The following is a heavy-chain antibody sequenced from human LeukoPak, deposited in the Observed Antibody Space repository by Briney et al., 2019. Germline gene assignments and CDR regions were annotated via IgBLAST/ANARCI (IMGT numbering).Heavy chain of an antibody. CDR3: ARDSSSYYYYYYMDV. Sequence: PSETLSLTCTVSGGSISSYYWGWIRQPPGKGLEWIGSIYYSGSTYYNPSLKSRVTISVDTSKNQFSLKLSSVTAADTAVYYCARDSSSYYYYYYMDVWGKGTTVTISS. CDR1: GGSISSYY. D-gene: IGHD6-13*01. J-gene: IGHJ6*03. CDR2: IYYSGST. V-gene: IGHV4-39*07.